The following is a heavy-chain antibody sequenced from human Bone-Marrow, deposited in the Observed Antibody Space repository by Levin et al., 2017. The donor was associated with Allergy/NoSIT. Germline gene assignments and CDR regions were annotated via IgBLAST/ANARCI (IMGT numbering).Heavy chain of an antibody. CDR3: ARVFQGLVAARPRRKHTLLDY. CDR1: GGSFSGYY. CDR2: INHSGST. J-gene: IGHJ4*02. D-gene: IGHD6-6*01. V-gene: IGHV4-34*01. Sequence: PSETLSLTCAVYGGSFSGYYWSWIRQPPGKGLEWIGEINHSGSTNYNPSLKSRVTISVDTSKNQFSLKLSSVTAADTAVYYCARVFQGLVAARPRRKHTLLDYWGQGTLVTVSS.